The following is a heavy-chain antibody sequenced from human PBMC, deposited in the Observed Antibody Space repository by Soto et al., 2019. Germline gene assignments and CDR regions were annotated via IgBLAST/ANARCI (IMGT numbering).Heavy chain of an antibody. CDR1: GASISSTSHY. CDR3: ARAPPLISSGYN. Sequence: SETLSLTYSVSGASISSTSHYWGWIRQPPGKGLEWIGSIYYSGSIYHNPSLKSRVSLSVDTSKKEFSVKLSSVTAADTAVYYCARAPPLISSGYNWGQGTLVTVSS. V-gene: IGHV4-39*07. J-gene: IGHJ4*02. CDR2: IYYSGSI. D-gene: IGHD3-22*01.